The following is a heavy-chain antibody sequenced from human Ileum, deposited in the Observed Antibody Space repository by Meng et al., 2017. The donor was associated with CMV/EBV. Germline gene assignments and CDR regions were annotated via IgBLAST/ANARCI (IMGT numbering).Heavy chain of an antibody. CDR1: GNIFTGYY. Sequence: QMQLVPSGTELKKPGASGKVSCKASGNIFTGYYMHWVRQAPGQGLEWVGCINLNSGVIDFAQKFQGRITLTRDTSITTAYMELTRLIYDDTAVYYCARENWVYDYWGQGTLVTVSS. D-gene: IGHD7-27*01. J-gene: IGHJ4*02. V-gene: IGHV1-2*02. CDR2: INLNSGVI. CDR3: ARENWVYDY.